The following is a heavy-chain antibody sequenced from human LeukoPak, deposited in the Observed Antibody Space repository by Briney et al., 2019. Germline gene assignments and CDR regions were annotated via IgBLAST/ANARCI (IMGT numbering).Heavy chain of an antibody. CDR2: IYPGDSDT. Sequence: GEALKISCKGSGYSFTSYWIGWVRQMPGKGLGWMGIIYPGDSDTRYSPSFQGQVTISADKSISTAYLQWSSLKASDTAMYYCARQKEWLPNWFDPWGQGTLVTVSS. V-gene: IGHV5-51*01. D-gene: IGHD5-18*01. CDR3: ARQKEWLPNWFDP. J-gene: IGHJ5*02. CDR1: GYSFTSYW.